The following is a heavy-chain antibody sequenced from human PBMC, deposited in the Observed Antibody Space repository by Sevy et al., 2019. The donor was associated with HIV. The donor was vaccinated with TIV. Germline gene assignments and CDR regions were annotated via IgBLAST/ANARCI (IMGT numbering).Heavy chain of an antibody. CDR1: GGSFSGYY. J-gene: IGHJ4*02. Sequence: SETLSLTCAVYGGSFSGYYWSWIRQPPGKGLEWIGEINHSGSTNYNPSLKSRVTISVDTSKNQFSLKLSSVTVADTAVYYSARGRILEDIVSDFDYWGQGTLVTVSS. D-gene: IGHD2-15*01. CDR3: ARGRILEDIVSDFDY. CDR2: INHSGST. V-gene: IGHV4-34*01.